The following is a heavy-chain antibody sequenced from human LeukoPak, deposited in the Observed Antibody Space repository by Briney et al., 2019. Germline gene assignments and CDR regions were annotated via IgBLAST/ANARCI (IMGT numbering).Heavy chain of an antibody. V-gene: IGHV1-69*13. CDR3: ARGGSSGYYMFGS. CDR1: GRVFSSYV. D-gene: IGHD3-22*01. Sequence: SVKVSCKASGRVFSSYVISWVRQAPGQVLEWMGGINPVFGTVNYAQMFQGRFTITADVSTSTAYMELSSLASEDTAVYYCARGGSSGYYMFGSWGQGTLVIVSS. J-gene: IGHJ4*02. CDR2: INPVFGTV.